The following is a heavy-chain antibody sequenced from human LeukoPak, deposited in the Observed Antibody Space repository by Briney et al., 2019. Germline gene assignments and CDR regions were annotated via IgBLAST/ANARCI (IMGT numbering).Heavy chain of an antibody. CDR3: ARVYLSPFGVLGN. J-gene: IGHJ4*02. CDR2: IYYSGST. Sequence: PSQTLSLTCTVSGGSISSGGYYWSWIRQHPGKGLEWIGYIYYSGSTYYNPSLKSRVTISVDTSKNQFSLKLSSVTAADTAVYYCARVYLSPFGVLGNWGQGTLVTVSS. CDR1: GGSISSGGYY. D-gene: IGHD3-3*01. V-gene: IGHV4-31*03.